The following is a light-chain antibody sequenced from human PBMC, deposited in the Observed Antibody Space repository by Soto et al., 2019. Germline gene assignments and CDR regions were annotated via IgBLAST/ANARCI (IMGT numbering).Light chain of an antibody. V-gene: IGKV3-15*01. CDR3: QQYNNWPFA. CDR2: EAS. Sequence: EIVMTQSPATLSVSPGERATLSCRASQSIGSTLAWYQQKPGQAPRLLIYEASTRANGIPVRFSGSGSGTEFTLTVNSRQSEDFTVYYCQQYNNWPFAFGPGTKVDIQ. J-gene: IGKJ3*01. CDR1: QSIGST.